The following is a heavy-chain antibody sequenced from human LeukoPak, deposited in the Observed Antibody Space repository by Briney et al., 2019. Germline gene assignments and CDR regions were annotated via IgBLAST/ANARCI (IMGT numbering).Heavy chain of an antibody. CDR1: GFTFSSYA. V-gene: IGHV3-30-3*01. CDR2: ISYDGSNK. CDR3: ARERTAYFGKHFDY. D-gene: IGHD1-14*01. Sequence: GRSLRLFCAASGFTFSSYAMHGVRQAPGKGLEWVAVISYDGSNKYYADSVKGRFTIPRDNSKNTLYLQMNSLRAEDTAVYYCARERTAYFGKHFDYWGQGTVVTVS. J-gene: IGHJ4*02.